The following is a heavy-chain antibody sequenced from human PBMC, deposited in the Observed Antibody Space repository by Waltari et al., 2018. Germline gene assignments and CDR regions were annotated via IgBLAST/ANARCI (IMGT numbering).Heavy chain of an antibody. J-gene: IGHJ6*02. Sequence: QVQLQESGPGLVKPSETLSLTCAVSGYSISSGYYWGWIRQPPGKGLEWIGSIYHSGSTYYNPSLKSRVTISVDTSKNQFSLKLSSVTAADTAVYYCARHEGAAVRYYYYYGMDVWGQGTTVTVSS. CDR1: GYSISSGYY. CDR2: IYHSGST. V-gene: IGHV4-38-2*01. CDR3: ARHEGAAVRYYYYYGMDV. D-gene: IGHD3-10*01.